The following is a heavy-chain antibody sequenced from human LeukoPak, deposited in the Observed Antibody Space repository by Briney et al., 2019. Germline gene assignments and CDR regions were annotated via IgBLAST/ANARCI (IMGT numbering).Heavy chain of an antibody. CDR2: IYYSGST. CDR1: GGSISSSSYY. D-gene: IGHD5-18*01. Sequence: SEALSLTCTVSGGSISSSSYYWGWIRQPPGKGLEWIGSIYYSGSTYYNPGRKSRVTISVNTSKNQVSLKLSSVTAADTAVYYCAREGRIQLWLEGFGYWGQGTLVTVSS. CDR3: AREGRIQLWLEGFGY. V-gene: IGHV4-39*07. J-gene: IGHJ4*02.